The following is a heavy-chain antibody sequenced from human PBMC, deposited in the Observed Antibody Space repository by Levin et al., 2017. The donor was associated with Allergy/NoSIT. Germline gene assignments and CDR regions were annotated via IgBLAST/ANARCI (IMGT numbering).Heavy chain of an antibody. V-gene: IGHV4-39*01. CDR2: IYYSGST. J-gene: IGHJ6*02. D-gene: IGHD3-16*02. CDR3: ARLVRSYLLGVTYYYYGMDV. Sequence: ASETLSLTCTVSGGSISSSSYYWGWIRQPPGKGLEWIGSIYYSGSTYYNPSLKSRVTISVDTSKNQFSLKLSSVTAADTAVYYCARLVRSYLLGVTYYYYGMDVWGQGTTVTVSS. CDR1: GGSISSSSYY.